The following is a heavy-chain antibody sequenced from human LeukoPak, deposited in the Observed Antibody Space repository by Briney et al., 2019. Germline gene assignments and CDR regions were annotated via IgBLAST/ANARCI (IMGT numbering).Heavy chain of an antibody. CDR1: GYTFTSYG. J-gene: IGHJ6*03. CDR3: ARGMEPYYYMDV. V-gene: IGHV1-18*01. CDR2: ISAYNGNT. Sequence: ASVRVSCKASGYTFTSYGISWVRQAPGQGLEWMGWISAYNGNTNYAQKFQGRVTMTRDTSISTAYMELSRLRSDDTAVYYCARGMEPYYYMDVWGKGTTVTVSS. D-gene: IGHD1-26*01.